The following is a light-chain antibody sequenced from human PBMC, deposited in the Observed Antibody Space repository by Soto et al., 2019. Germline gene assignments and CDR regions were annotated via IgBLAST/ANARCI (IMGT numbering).Light chain of an antibody. CDR1: SSDVGGYNY. CDR3: SSYTSSSVYV. Sequence: QSVLTQPASVSGSPGQSITISCTGTSSDVGGYNYVSWYQQYPGKAPKLMIYDVSNRPSGVSNRFSGSKSGNTASLTISGLQAEDEADYYCSSYTSSSVYVFGTGTKVT. V-gene: IGLV2-14*01. CDR2: DVS. J-gene: IGLJ1*01.